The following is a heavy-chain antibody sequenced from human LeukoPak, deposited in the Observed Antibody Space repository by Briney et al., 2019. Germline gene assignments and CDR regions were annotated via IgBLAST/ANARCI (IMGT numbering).Heavy chain of an antibody. CDR3: ARGRAVTTYYYFDY. CDR2: IYYSGST. J-gene: IGHJ4*02. V-gene: IGHV4-59*01. D-gene: IGHD4-17*01. Sequence: SETLSLTCTVSGGSISSCYWSWIRQPPGKGLEWIGYIYYSGSTNYNPSLKSRVTISVDTSKNQLSLKLSSVTAADTAVYYCARGRAVTTYYYFDYWGQGTLVTVSS. CDR1: GGSISSCY.